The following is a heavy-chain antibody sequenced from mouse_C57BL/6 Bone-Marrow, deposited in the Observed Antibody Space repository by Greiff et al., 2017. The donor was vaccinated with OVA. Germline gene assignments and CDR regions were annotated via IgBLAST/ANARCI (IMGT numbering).Heavy chain of an antibody. V-gene: IGHV1-22*01. D-gene: IGHD4-1*01. CDR3: ARSSLNWAWFAY. Sequence: VQLKESGPELVKPGASVKMSCKASGYTFTDYNMHWVKQSHGKSLEWIGYINPNNGGTSYNQKFKGKATLTVNKSSSTAYMELRSLTSEDSAVYYCARSSLNWAWFAYWGQGTLVTVSA. CDR2: INPNNGGT. J-gene: IGHJ3*01. CDR1: GYTFTDYN.